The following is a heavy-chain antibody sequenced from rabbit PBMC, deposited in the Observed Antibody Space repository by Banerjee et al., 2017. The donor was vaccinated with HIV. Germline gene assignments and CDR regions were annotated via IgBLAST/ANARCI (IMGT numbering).Heavy chain of an antibody. J-gene: IGHJ4*01. CDR2: IDGGSSGST. V-gene: IGHV1S45*01. CDR1: GFSFSSSYW. CDR3: ARDLAGVIGWNFDL. Sequence: QEQLEESGGDLVKPEGSLTLTCTASGFSFSSSYWMCWVRQAPGKGLEWIACIDGGSSGSTYYATWAKGRFTISKTSWTTVTLQMTSLTAADTASYFCARDLAGVIGWNFDLWGQGTLVTVS. D-gene: IGHD4-1*01.